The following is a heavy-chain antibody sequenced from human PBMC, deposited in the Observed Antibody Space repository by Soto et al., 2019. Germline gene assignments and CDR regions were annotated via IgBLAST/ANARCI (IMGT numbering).Heavy chain of an antibody. CDR2: ISGSGGST. Sequence: PGGSLRLSCAASGFTFSSYAMSWVRQAPGKGLEWDSAISGSGGSTYYADSVKGRFTISRDNSKNTLYLQMNSLRAEDTAVYYCAKQPRLVVPAAIDWFDPWGQGTLVTVSS. CDR1: GFTFSSYA. CDR3: AKQPRLVVPAAIDWFDP. V-gene: IGHV3-23*01. J-gene: IGHJ5*02. D-gene: IGHD2-2*02.